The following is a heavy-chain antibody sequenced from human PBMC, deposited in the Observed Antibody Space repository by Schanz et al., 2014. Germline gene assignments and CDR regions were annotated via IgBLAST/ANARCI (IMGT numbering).Heavy chain of an antibody. J-gene: IGHJ6*02. CDR3: AKDDTQVNGMDV. CDR2: ISYDGRHK. V-gene: IGHV3-30*18. Sequence: VHLVESGGGLVKPGGSLRLSCAASGFTFSGYGMHWVRQAPGKGLEWVAIISYDGRHKNYAESVKGRFTISRDNSKNTLHLQMNSLRVEDTAVYYCAKDDTQVNGMDVWGQGTTVTVSS. CDR1: GFTFSGYG.